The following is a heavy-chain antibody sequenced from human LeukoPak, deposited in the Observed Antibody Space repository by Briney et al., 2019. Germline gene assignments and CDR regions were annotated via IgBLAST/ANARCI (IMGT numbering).Heavy chain of an antibody. J-gene: IGHJ4*02. CDR1: GFTFSSYA. Sequence: GGSLRLSCAASGFTFSSYAMSWVRQAPGKGLEWVSAVSGSGGSTYYADSVKGRFTISRDNSKNTLYLQMSSLRAEDTAVYYCASLDPDIVVVPAAPNDYWGQGTLVTVSS. V-gene: IGHV3-23*01. CDR2: VSGSGGST. CDR3: ASLDPDIVVVPAAPNDY. D-gene: IGHD2-2*01.